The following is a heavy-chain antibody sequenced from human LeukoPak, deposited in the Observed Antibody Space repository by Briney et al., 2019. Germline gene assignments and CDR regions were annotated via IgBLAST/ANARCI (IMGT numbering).Heavy chain of an antibody. V-gene: IGHV4-34*01. D-gene: IGHD3-22*01. Sequence: SETLSLTCAVYGGSSSGYYWSWIRQLPGKGLEWIGEINHSGSTNYNPSLKSRVTISVDTSKIQFSLKLSSVTAADTAVYYCARPLYYHDSSGYLSWGQGTLVTVSS. J-gene: IGHJ4*02. CDR2: INHSGST. CDR3: ARPLYYHDSSGYLS. CDR1: GGSSSGYY.